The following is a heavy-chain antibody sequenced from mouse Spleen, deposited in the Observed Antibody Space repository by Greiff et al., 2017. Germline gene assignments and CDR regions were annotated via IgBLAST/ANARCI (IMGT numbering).Heavy chain of an antibody. CDR1: GYAFTNYL. Sequence: VQLQESGAELVRPGTSVKVSCKASGYAFTNYLIEWVKQRPGQGLEWIGVINPGSGGTNYNEKFKGKATLTADKSSSTAYMQLSSLTSEDSAVYFCARGDYYDGSYEYFDVWGAGTTVTVSS. D-gene: IGHD1-1*01. J-gene: IGHJ1*01. CDR2: INPGSGGT. V-gene: IGHV1-54*01. CDR3: ARGDYYDGSYEYFDV.